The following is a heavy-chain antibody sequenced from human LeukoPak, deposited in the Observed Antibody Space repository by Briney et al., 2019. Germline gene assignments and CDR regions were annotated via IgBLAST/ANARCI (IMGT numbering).Heavy chain of an antibody. J-gene: IGHJ4*02. CDR2: IYYSGST. Sequence: PSETLSLTCTVSGGSFSSGSYYWSWIRQPPGKGLEWIGYIYYSGSTNYNPSLKSRVTISVDTSKNQFSLKLSSVTAADTAVYYCARDVIAARSFDYWGQGTLVTVSS. CDR3: ARDVIAARSFDY. V-gene: IGHV4-61*01. CDR1: GGSFSSGSYY. D-gene: IGHD6-6*01.